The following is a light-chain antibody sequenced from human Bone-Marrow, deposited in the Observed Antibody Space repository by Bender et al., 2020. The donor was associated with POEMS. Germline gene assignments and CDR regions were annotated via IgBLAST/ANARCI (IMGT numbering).Light chain of an antibody. CDR1: ALPKQY. J-gene: IGLJ3*02. CDR2: KDT. Sequence: SSELTQPPSVSVSPGQTARITCSGDALPKQYAYWYQQRPGQAPVLVIFKDTERPSGIPERFSGSSSGTTVTLTISGVQAEDEADYYCQSRDSSGSFWVFGGGTKLTVL. CDR3: QSRDSSGSFWV. V-gene: IGLV3-25*03.